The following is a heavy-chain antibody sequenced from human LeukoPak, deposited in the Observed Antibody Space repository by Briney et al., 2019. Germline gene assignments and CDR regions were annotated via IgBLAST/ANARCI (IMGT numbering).Heavy chain of an antibody. Sequence: GGSLRLSCAASGFTFSSYAMHWVRQAPGKGLEWVAVISYDGSNKYYADSVKGRFTISRDNSKNTLYLQMNSLRAGDTAVYYCAQQQLEGGINYWGQGTLVTVSS. CDR3: AQQQLEGGINY. D-gene: IGHD6-13*01. CDR2: ISYDGSNK. J-gene: IGHJ4*02. V-gene: IGHV3-30-3*01. CDR1: GFTFSSYA.